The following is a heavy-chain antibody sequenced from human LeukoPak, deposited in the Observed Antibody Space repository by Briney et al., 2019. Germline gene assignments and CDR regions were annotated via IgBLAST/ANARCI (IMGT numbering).Heavy chain of an antibody. V-gene: IGHV4-59*08. CDR3: ARLSYYYDSSESDI. CDR2: MYYSGST. Sequence: PSETLSLTCTVSGGSLSSYYCSWIRQPPGKGLEWIGYMYYSGSTKYNPSLNNRVTISVDTSKNQVSLNLTSVTAADTAVYYCARLSYYYDSSESDIWGRGTTVTVSS. D-gene: IGHD3-22*01. J-gene: IGHJ3*02. CDR1: GGSLSSYY.